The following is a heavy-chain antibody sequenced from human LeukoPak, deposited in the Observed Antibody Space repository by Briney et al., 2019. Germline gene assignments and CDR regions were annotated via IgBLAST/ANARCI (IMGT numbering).Heavy chain of an antibody. V-gene: IGHV1-24*01. Sequence: ASVKVSCKVSGYSITELSTHWVRQAPGKGLEWVGGYPGSGEIIYEQKFQDRVTMTEDTSTDTAYMELSSLRSEDTALYYCATGTHYDLLPFWGQGTLVTVSS. CDR2: YPGSGEI. CDR1: GYSITELS. CDR3: ATGTHYDLLPF. D-gene: IGHD3-9*01. J-gene: IGHJ4*02.